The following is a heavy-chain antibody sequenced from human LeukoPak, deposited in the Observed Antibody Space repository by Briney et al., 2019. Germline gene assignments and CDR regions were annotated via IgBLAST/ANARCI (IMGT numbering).Heavy chain of an antibody. D-gene: IGHD2-2*02. CDR2: INWNGGST. CDR3: ARSLAAIDAFDI. V-gene: IGHV3-20*01. J-gene: IGHJ3*02. Sequence: AGGSLRLSCAASGFTFDDYGMSWVRQAPGKGLEWVSGINWNGGSTGYADSVKGRFTISRDNAKNSLYLQMNSLRAEDTALYHCARSLAAIDAFDIWGQGTMVTVSS. CDR1: GFTFDDYG.